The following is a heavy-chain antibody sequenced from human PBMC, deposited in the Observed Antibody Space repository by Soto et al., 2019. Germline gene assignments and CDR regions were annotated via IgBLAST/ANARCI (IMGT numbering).Heavy chain of an antibody. J-gene: IGHJ4*02. D-gene: IGHD2-2*01. Sequence: GGSLRLSCAASGFTFSNAWMSWVRQAPGKGLEWVGRIKSKTDGGTTDYAAPVKGRFTISRDDSKNTLYLQMNSLKTEDTAVYYCTTDPDCSSTSCYELAADYWGQGTLVTVSS. CDR2: IKSKTDGGTT. CDR1: GFTFSNAW. CDR3: TTDPDCSSTSCYELAADY. V-gene: IGHV3-15*01.